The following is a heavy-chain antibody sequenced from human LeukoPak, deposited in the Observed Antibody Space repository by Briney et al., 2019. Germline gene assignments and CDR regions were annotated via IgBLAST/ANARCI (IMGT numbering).Heavy chain of an antibody. V-gene: IGHV4-38-2*01. CDR2: VYHSGST. CDR1: GYTINSRYY. J-gene: IGHJ5*02. CDR3: ARHGNYYDTSQSDP. D-gene: IGHD3-22*01. Sequence: PSETLSLTCAVSGYTINSRYYWGRIRQPPGKGLEWIGSVYHSGSTYYNPSLKSRVTISVDTSKNQFSLKLSSVTAADTAVYYCARHGNYYDTSQSDPWGQGTLVTVSS.